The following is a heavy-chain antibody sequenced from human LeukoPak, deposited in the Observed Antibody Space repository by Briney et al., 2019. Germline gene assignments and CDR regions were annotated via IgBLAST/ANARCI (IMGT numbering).Heavy chain of an antibody. Sequence: GGSLRLSCAASGFTFSNYAMSWARQAPGKGLEWVSAISGSGGSTYYADSVKGRFTISRDNAKNSLYLQMNSLRAEDTAVYYRARDTTKYSPSRYGGMDVWGQGTTVTVSS. J-gene: IGHJ6*02. V-gene: IGHV3-23*01. CDR1: GFTFSNYA. D-gene: IGHD1-26*01. CDR2: ISGSGGST. CDR3: ARDTTKYSPSRYGGMDV.